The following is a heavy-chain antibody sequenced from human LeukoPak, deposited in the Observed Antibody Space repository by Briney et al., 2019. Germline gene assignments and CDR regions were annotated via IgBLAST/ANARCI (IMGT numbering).Heavy chain of an antibody. D-gene: IGHD6-13*01. J-gene: IGHJ5*02. CDR3: AKDHRPTLAAGWFDP. V-gene: IGHV3-9*01. CDR2: ISWNSGSI. Sequence: PGGSLRLSCAASGFTFDDYAMHWVRQAPGKGLEWVSGISWNSGSIGYADSVKGRFTISRDNAKNSLYLQMNSLRAEDTALYYCAKDHRPTLAAGWFDPWGQGTLVTVSS. CDR1: GFTFDDYA.